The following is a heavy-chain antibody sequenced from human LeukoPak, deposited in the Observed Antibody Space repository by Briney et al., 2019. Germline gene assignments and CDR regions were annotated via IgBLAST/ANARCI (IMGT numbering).Heavy chain of an antibody. Sequence: GGSLRLSCAASGFTFSSYWMSWVRQAPGKGLEWVANIKQDGSEKYYVDSVKGRFTISRDNAKNSLYLQMNSLRAEDTAVYYCARFGGSSWSLTHYFDYWGQGTLVTVSS. CDR1: GFTFSSYW. D-gene: IGHD6-13*01. CDR2: IKQDGSEK. J-gene: IGHJ4*02. V-gene: IGHV3-7*01. CDR3: ARFGGSSWSLTHYFDY.